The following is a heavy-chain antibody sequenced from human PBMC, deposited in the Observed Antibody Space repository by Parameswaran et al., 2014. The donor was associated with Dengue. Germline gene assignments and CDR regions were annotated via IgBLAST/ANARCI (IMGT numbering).Heavy chain of an antibody. Sequence: LSCTVSGGSVSSGSYYWSWIRQPPGKGLEWIGYIYYSGSTNYNPSLKSRVTISVDTSKNQFSLKLSSVTAADTAVYYCARARGGGSGWWDYWGQGTLVTVSS. D-gene: IGHD3-10*01. V-gene: IGHV4-61*01. CDR1: GGSVSSGSYY. CDR2: IYYSGST. CDR3: ARARGGGSGWWDY. J-gene: IGHJ4*02.